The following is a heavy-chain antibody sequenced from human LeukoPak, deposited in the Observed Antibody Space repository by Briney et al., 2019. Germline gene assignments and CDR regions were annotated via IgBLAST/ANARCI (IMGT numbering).Heavy chain of an antibody. V-gene: IGHV1-2*02. CDR2: INPNSGDT. Sequence: ASVNVSCKPSAYTFPFKSFHWVRQAPGQGLEWMGWINPNSGDTEYSQTFQGRVTMTWDTSISTAYMQLSSLRSDDTAIYYCATSVIVPWGTLGWLDPWGQGTLVTVSS. CDR3: ATSVIVPWGTLGWLDP. CDR1: AYTFPFKS. D-gene: IGHD2-15*01. J-gene: IGHJ5*02.